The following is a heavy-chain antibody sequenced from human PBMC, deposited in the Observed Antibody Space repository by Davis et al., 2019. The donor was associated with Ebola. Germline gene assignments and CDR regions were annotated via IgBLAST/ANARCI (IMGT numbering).Heavy chain of an antibody. V-gene: IGHV4-39*07. CDR1: GGSISSSSYY. D-gene: IGHD1-14*01. Sequence: SETLSLTCTVSGGSISSSSYYWGWIRQPPGKGLEWIGSISYSGSAYYNPSLKSRVTISVDTSKSQFSLKLNSLTAADTAVYFCASLVTTGTQFDYWGQGTLVTVST. CDR2: ISYSGSA. CDR3: ASLVTTGTQFDY. J-gene: IGHJ4*02.